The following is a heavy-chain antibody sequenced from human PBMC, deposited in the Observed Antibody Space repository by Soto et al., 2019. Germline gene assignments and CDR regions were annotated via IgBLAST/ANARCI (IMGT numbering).Heavy chain of an antibody. D-gene: IGHD5-18*01. J-gene: IGHJ4*02. V-gene: IGHV3-30*18. Sequence: QVQLVESGGGVVQPGRSLRLSCAASGFSFSSYGMHWVRQAPGTGLEWVAVISYDGSNKYYANSVKGRFTISRDNSKNTLYLQMNSLRAEDTAVYYCAKDIRGYSYGPDYWGQGTLVTVSS. CDR1: GFSFSSYG. CDR3: AKDIRGYSYGPDY. CDR2: ISYDGSNK.